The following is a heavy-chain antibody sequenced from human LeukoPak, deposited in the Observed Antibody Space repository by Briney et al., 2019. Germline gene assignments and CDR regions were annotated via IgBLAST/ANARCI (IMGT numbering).Heavy chain of an antibody. Sequence: GGSLRLSCAASGFTFSSYAMSWVRQAPGKGLEWVSSISSSSSYIYYADSVKGRFTISRDNAKNSLYLQMNSLRAEDTAVYYCARFGQNLDYWGQGTLVTVSS. J-gene: IGHJ4*02. V-gene: IGHV3-21*01. CDR1: GFTFSSYA. D-gene: IGHD3-16*01. CDR2: ISSSSSYI. CDR3: ARFGQNLDY.